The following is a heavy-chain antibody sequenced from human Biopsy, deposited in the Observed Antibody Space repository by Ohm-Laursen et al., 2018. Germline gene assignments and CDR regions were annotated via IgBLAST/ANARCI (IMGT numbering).Heavy chain of an antibody. CDR3: VREPKTGTAEAWYFDL. D-gene: IGHD3-9*01. J-gene: IGHJ2*01. CDR2: ISYNERT. Sequence: PSLTCTVSGASVNSGGYFWAWIRQRPGKGLEWIGYISYNERTHYNPSLTSRLAISFDTSNNRISLQLRSVSVADTAVYYCVREPKTGTAEAWYFDLWGRGSPVTVPS. V-gene: IGHV4-31*03. CDR1: GASVNSGGYF.